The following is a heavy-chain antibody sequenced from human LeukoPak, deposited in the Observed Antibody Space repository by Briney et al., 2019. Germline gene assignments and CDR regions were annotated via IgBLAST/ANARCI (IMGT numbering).Heavy chain of an antibody. Sequence: SETLSLTCTVSGGSISSYYWSWIRQPAGKGLEWIGRIYTSGSTNYNPSLKSRVTMSVDTSKHQFSLKLSSGTAADTAVYCCARDSGIAARPRYFDYWGQGTLVTVSS. D-gene: IGHD6-6*01. CDR3: ARDSGIAARPRYFDY. CDR1: GGSISSYY. V-gene: IGHV4-4*07. CDR2: IYTSGST. J-gene: IGHJ4*02.